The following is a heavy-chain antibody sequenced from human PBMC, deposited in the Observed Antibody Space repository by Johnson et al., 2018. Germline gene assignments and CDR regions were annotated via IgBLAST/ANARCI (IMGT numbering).Heavy chain of an antibody. V-gene: IGHV4-59*01. CDR3: ARVMGTGTANYYYGMDV. D-gene: IGHD2-21*02. J-gene: IGHJ6*02. Sequence: VQLRESGPGLVKPSETLSLTCTVSGGSISSYSWSWIRPPPGQGLEWIVYIYYSGSTHYNPSLKSRVTISVDTSKNQFSLKLSSVTAAATAVYYCARVMGTGTANYYYGMDVWGQVTTVTVSS. CDR1: GGSISSYS. CDR2: IYYSGST.